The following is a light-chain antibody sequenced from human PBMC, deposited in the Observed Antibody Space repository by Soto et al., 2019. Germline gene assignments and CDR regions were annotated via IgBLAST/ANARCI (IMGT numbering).Light chain of an antibody. CDR3: QQRSNWPWT. Sequence: EIVLTQSPATLSLSPGERATLSCRASPSVSSYLAWYQQKAGQAPRLLIYDTSNRATGIPARFSGSGSGTDFTLTISSLEPEDFAVYYCQQRSNWPWTFGHGTKVEIK. CDR1: PSVSSY. J-gene: IGKJ1*01. CDR2: DTS. V-gene: IGKV3-11*01.